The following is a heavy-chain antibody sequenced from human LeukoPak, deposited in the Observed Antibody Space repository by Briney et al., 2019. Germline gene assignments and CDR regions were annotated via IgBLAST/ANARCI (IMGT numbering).Heavy chain of an antibody. J-gene: IGHJ1*01. CDR1: GFTFSNYW. CDR2: IKSDGRT. V-gene: IGHV3-74*01. CDR3: ARAPSEIGGYYPEYFRH. Sequence: GGTLRLSCAAAGFTFSNYWMHWVRHAPGKGLVWVSRIKSDGRTNYADSVKGRFTISRDNAKNTVSLQMNSLRAEDTGVYYCARAPSEIGGYYPEYFRHWGQGTLVTVS. D-gene: IGHD3-22*01.